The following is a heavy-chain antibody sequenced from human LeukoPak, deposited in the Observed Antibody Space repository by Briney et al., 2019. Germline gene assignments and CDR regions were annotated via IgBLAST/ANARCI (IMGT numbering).Heavy chain of an antibody. D-gene: IGHD3-22*01. J-gene: IGHJ4*02. CDR1: GGTFSSYA. CDR2: IIPIFGTA. CDR3: ARAIMGMIVSRYYFDY. V-gene: IGHV1-69*05. Sequence: VASVKVSCKASGGTFSSYAISWERQAPGQGLEWMGGIIPIFGTANYAQKFQGRVTITTDESTSTAYMELSSLRSEDTAVYYCARAIMGMIVSRYYFDYWGQGTLVTVSS.